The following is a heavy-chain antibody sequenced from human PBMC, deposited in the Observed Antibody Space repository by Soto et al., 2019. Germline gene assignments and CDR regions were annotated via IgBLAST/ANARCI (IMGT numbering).Heavy chain of an antibody. CDR3: ARALELYNWFGP. V-gene: IGHV4-30-2*01. CDR1: GGSISSGGYS. D-gene: IGHD1-7*01. J-gene: IGHJ5*02. CDR2: IYHSGST. Sequence: SETLCVTCAVSGGSISSGGYSWSWIRQPPGKGLEWIGYIYHSGSTYYNPSLKSRVTISVDRSKNQFSLKLSSVTAADTAVYYCARALELYNWFGPCGPGTLVTVSS.